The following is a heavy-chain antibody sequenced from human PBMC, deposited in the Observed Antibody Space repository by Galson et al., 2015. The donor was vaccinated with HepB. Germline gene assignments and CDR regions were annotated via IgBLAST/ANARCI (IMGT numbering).Heavy chain of an antibody. CDR1: GYTLTELP. J-gene: IGHJ3*02. Sequence: SVKVSCKVSGYTLTELPMHWVRQAPGKGLEWMGGFDPEDGETIYAQKFQGRVTMTEDTSTDTAYMELSSLRSEDTAVYYCATGIAVVDAFDIWGQGTMVTVSS. V-gene: IGHV1-24*01. CDR3: ATGIAVVDAFDI. D-gene: IGHD6-19*01. CDR2: FDPEDGET.